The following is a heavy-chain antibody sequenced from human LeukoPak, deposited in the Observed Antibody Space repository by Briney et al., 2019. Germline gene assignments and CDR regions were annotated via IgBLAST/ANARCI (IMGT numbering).Heavy chain of an antibody. D-gene: IGHD1-14*01. CDR1: GGPITSSSYY. Sequence: PSETLSLTCTVSGGPITSSSYYWGWIRQPPGKGLEWIGRMYYSGSTYYNPSLKSRVTISVDRSKNQFSLKLSSVTAADTAVYYCAREESGNRAFDIWGQGTMVTVSS. J-gene: IGHJ3*02. CDR2: MYYSGST. CDR3: AREESGNRAFDI. V-gene: IGHV4-39*07.